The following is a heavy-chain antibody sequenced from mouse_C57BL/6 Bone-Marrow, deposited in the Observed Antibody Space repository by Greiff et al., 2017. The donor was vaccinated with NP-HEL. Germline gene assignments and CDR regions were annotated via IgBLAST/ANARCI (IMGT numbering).Heavy chain of an antibody. Sequence: VQLQQSGAELVRPGTSVKVSCKASGYAFTNYLIEWVKQRPGQGLEWIGVINPGSGGTNYNEKFKGKATLTADKYSSTAYMQLSSLTSEDSAVYFCARRAAQATEYFDYWGQGTTLTVSS. D-gene: IGHD3-2*02. CDR2: INPGSGGT. CDR1: GYAFTNYL. CDR3: ARRAAQATEYFDY. V-gene: IGHV1-54*01. J-gene: IGHJ2*01.